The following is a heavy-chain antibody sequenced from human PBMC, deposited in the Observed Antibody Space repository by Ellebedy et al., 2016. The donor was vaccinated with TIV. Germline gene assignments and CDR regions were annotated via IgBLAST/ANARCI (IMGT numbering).Heavy chain of an antibody. CDR2: ISHTGSRT. J-gene: IGHJ6*02. CDR1: GFTFNNYA. CDR3: AKTVYGSGSTPRSYYYGMDV. Sequence: PGGSLRLSCAASGFTFNNYAMSWVRQAPGKGLEWVSTISHTGSRTYYANSVEGRFIISRDNSKRTLYLQMNSLRAEDTAVYYCAKTVYGSGSTPRSYYYGMDVWGQGTTVTVSS. D-gene: IGHD3-10*01. V-gene: IGHV3-23*01.